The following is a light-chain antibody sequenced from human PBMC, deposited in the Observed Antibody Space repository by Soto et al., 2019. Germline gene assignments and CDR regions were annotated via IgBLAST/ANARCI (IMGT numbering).Light chain of an antibody. CDR2: DAS. CDR1: QTITNY. J-gene: IGKJ1*01. CDR3: QQYNSYSWT. Sequence: DIQVTQSPSSLSASVGDRVTITCRSSQTITNYLNWYQQKPGKAPKLLIYDASSLESGVPSRFSGSGSGTEFTLTISSLQPDDFATYYCQQYNSYSWTFGQGTKVDI. V-gene: IGKV1-5*01.